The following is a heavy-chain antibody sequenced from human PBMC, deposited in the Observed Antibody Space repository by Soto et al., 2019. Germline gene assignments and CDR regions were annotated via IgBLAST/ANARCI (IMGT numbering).Heavy chain of an antibody. CDR1: GGSISSYY. Sequence: TSETLSLTCTVSGGSISSYYWSWIRQPPGKGLEWIGYIYYSGSTNYSPSLKSRVTISVDTSKNQFSLKLSSVTAADTAVYYCARSMTTVVTLDYWGQGTLVTVSS. D-gene: IGHD4-17*01. J-gene: IGHJ4*02. CDR2: IYYSGST. V-gene: IGHV4-59*08. CDR3: ARSMTTVVTLDY.